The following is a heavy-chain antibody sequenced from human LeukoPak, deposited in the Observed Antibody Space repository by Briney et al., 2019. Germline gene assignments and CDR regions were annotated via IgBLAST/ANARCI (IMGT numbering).Heavy chain of an antibody. CDR3: ARAPGGFHGDYSPIAY. D-gene: IGHD4-17*01. Sequence: GGSLRLSCAASGFTFSSYAMHWVRQAPGKGLQWLALTSDDGSAKYYADSVKGRFTISRDNSQNTLYLQMNSLRADETAIYYCARAPGGFHGDYSPIAYWGQGTLVTVSS. CDR1: GFTFSSYA. J-gene: IGHJ4*02. CDR2: TSDDGSAK. V-gene: IGHV3-30-3*01.